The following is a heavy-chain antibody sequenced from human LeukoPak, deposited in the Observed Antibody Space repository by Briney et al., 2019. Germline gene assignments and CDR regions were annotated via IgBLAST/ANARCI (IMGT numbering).Heavy chain of an antibody. CDR1: GYTFTGYY. CDR2: INTNTGNP. Sequence: ASVKVSCKASGYTFTGYYLHWVRQAPGQGLEWMGWINTNTGNPTYAQGFTGRFVFSLDTSVSTAYLQISSLKAEDTAVYYCARDWSHLGYCSGGSCYNYYYYMDVWGKGTTVTVSS. V-gene: IGHV7-4-1*02. CDR3: ARDWSHLGYCSGGSCYNYYYYMDV. D-gene: IGHD2-15*01. J-gene: IGHJ6*03.